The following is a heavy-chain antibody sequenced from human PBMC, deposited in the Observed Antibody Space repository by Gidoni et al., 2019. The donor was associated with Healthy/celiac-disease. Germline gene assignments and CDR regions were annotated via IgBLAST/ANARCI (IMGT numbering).Heavy chain of an antibody. CDR3: GRDSAYQHYKWFDP. Sequence: QLHLLQSGGGFVKPGVSIRLSCAASGFPFRDYYMRCIRQAPGKGLEWVSYSSRSGSTIYDEDSVKGRFTISRDNDKNSLYLQMNSLRAEDKAVYYCGRDSAYQHYKWFDPWGQGTLVTVSS. CDR1: GFPFRDYY. CDR2: SSRSGSTI. D-gene: IGHD2-2*01. V-gene: IGHV3-11*01. J-gene: IGHJ5*02.